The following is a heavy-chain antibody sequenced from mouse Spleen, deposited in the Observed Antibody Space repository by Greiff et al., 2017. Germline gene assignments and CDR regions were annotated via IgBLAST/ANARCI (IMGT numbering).Heavy chain of an antibody. CDR1: GFTFSSYA. CDR3: ASRNWDGAWFAY. D-gene: IGHD4-1*01. Sequence: EVQRVESGGGLVKLGGSLKLSCAASGFTFSSYAMSWVRQTPEKRLEWVATISSGGGNTYYPDSVKGRFTISRDNAKNTLYLQMSSLKSEDTAMYYCASRNWDGAWFAYWGQGTLVTVSA. J-gene: IGHJ3*01. V-gene: IGHV5-9-3*01. CDR2: ISSGGGNT.